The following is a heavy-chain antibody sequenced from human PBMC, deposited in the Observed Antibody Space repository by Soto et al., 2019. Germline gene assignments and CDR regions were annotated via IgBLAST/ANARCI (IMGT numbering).Heavy chain of an antibody. V-gene: IGHV1-69*13. J-gene: IGHJ6*02. Sequence: SVKVSCKASGGTFSSYAISWVRQAPGQGLEWMGGIIPIFGTANYAQKFQGRVTITADESTSTAYMELSSLRSEDTAVYYCARDRSGATTDYYYYGMDVWGQGTTVTSP. D-gene: IGHD1-26*01. CDR3: ARDRSGATTDYYYYGMDV. CDR2: IIPIFGTA. CDR1: GGTFSSYA.